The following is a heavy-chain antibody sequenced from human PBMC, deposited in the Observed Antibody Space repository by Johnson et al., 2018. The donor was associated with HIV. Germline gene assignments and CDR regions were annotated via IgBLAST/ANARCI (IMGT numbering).Heavy chain of an antibody. V-gene: IGHV3-9*01. Sequence: VQLVESGGGLVQPGRSLRLSCAASGFTFDDYAMHWVRQAPGKGLEWVSGISWNSGSIGYADSVKGRFTISRDNSKNTLYLQMNSLRAEDTAVYYCARAGRYSSSWYGGAFDIWGQGTMVTVSS. CDR2: ISWNSGSI. J-gene: IGHJ3*02. D-gene: IGHD6-13*01. CDR3: ARAGRYSSSWYGGAFDI. CDR1: GFTFDDYA.